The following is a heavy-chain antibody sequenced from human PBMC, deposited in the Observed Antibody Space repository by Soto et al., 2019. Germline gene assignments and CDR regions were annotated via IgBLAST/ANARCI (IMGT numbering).Heavy chain of an antibody. CDR3: AREIWVVGATKGSSRFDY. CDR1: GYTFTGYY. Sequence: ASVKVSCKASGYTFTGYYIHWVRRAPGQGLEWMGWINPNSGGTNYAQKFQGWVTMTRDTSISTAYMELSRLRSDDTAVYYCAREIWVVGATKGSSRFDYWGQGTLVTVSS. CDR2: INPNSGGT. J-gene: IGHJ4*02. D-gene: IGHD1-26*01. V-gene: IGHV1-2*04.